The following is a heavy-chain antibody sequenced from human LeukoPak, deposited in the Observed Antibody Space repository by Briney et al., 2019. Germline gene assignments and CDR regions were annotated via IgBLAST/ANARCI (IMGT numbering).Heavy chain of an antibody. CDR2: IDTNTGNP. V-gene: IGHV7-4-1*02. CDR3: ARGEYDFRSSYHIHYYMDV. J-gene: IGHJ6*03. Sequence: GASVKVSCKASGYTFTNRAMNWVRQAPGQGLEWVGWIDTNTGNPTYAQGFTGRLVFSLDTAVSTAYLQISNLKGEDTAVYYCARGEYDFRSSYHIHYYMDVWGKGTTVTVSS. D-gene: IGHD3-3*01. CDR1: GYTFTNRA.